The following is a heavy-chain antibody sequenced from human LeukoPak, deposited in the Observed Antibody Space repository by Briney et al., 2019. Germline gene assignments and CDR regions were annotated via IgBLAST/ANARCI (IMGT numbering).Heavy chain of an antibody. J-gene: IGHJ4*02. CDR3: ARMGITMVRGVIGY. CDR2: INHSGST. D-gene: IGHD3-10*01. Sequence: SETLSLTCAVYGGSFSGYYWSWIRQPPGKGLEWIGEINHSGSTNYNPSLKSRVTMSVDTSKNQFSLKLSSVTAADTAVYYCARMGITMVRGVIGYWGQGTLVTVSS. CDR1: GGSFSGYY. V-gene: IGHV4-34*01.